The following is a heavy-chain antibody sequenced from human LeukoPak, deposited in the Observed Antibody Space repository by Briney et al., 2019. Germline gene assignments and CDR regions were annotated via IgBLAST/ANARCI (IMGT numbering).Heavy chain of an antibody. J-gene: IGHJ5*02. CDR1: GFTFANYV. CDR2: IYSGGST. Sequence: GGSLRLSCAASGFTFANYVTHWVRQAPGKGLEWVSVIYSGGSTYYADSVKGRFTISRDNSKNTLYLQMNSLRAEDTAVYYCARGGDYYGSGPFDPWGQGTLVTVSS. V-gene: IGHV3-53*01. CDR3: ARGGDYYGSGPFDP. D-gene: IGHD3-10*01.